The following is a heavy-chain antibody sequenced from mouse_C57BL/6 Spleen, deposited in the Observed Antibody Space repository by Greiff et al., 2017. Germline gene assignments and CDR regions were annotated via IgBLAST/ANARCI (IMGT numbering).Heavy chain of an antibody. J-gene: IGHJ1*03. CDR2: IYPGDGDT. Sequence: VQLQQSGPELVKPGASVKISCKASGYAFSSSWMNWVKQRPGKGLEWIGRIYPGDGDTNYNGKFKGKATLTADKSSSTAYMQLSSLTSEDSAVYFCAREAGTVYWYFDVWGTGTTVTVSS. V-gene: IGHV1-82*01. CDR3: AREAGTVYWYFDV. CDR1: GYAFSSSW. D-gene: IGHD4-1*01.